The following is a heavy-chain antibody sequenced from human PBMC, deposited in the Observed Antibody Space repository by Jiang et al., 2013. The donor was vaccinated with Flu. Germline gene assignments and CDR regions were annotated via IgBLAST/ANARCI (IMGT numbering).Heavy chain of an antibody. CDR1: GYTFTSYG. J-gene: IGHJ6*01. V-gene: IGHV1-18*04. D-gene: IGHD3-22*01. Sequence: SGAEVKKPGAAVKVSCNASGYTFTSYGINWVRQAPGQGLEWLGRISANKGNTKYARRIQGRVTMTTETSTTTAYMELKSLRSDDTAIYYCVRDDSAYYYDLGDYSYGMD. CDR2: ISANKGNT. CDR3: VRDDSAYYYDLGDYSYGMD.